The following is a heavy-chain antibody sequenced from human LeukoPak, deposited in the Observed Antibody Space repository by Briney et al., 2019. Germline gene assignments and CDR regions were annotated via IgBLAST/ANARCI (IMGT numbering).Heavy chain of an antibody. CDR2: ISYDGSNK. CDR1: GFTFSSYA. V-gene: IGHV3-30*04. Sequence: PGGSLRLSCAASGFTFSSYAMHWVRQAPGKGLERVAVISYDGSNKYYADSVKGRFTISRDNSKNTLYLQMNSLRAEDPAVYYCARDPRIKPLVVVTAISAYFDYWGQGTLVTVSS. D-gene: IGHD2-21*02. J-gene: IGHJ4*02. CDR3: ARDPRIKPLVVVTAISAYFDY.